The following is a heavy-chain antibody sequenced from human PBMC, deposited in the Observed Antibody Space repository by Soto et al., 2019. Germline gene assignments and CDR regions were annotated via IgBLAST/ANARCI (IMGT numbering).Heavy chain of an antibody. D-gene: IGHD4-4*01. J-gene: IGHJ5*02. V-gene: IGHV4-30-2*01. Sequence: KASETLSLTCTVSGGSISSGGHSWSWIRQPPGKGLEWIGYTYHSGSTYYNPSLQSRVSISVDRSRNQFSLELSSVTAADTAMYYCVRNIGRSHYVYFAPWGQGTLVTVSS. CDR1: GGSISSGGHS. CDR2: TYHSGST. CDR3: VRNIGRSHYVYFAP.